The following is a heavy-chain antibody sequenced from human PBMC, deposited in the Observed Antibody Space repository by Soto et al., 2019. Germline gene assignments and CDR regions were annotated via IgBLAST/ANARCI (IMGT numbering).Heavy chain of an antibody. J-gene: IGHJ6*02. CDR2: INHSGST. V-gene: IGHV4-34*01. Sequence: ETLSLTCAVYGGSFSGYYWSWIRQPPWKGLEWIGEINHSGSTNYNPSLKSRVTISVDTSKNQFSLKLSSVTAADTAVYYCSGFFGDPTRDYYYYGMDVWGQGTTVTVSS. D-gene: IGHD4-17*01. CDR3: SGFFGDPTRDYYYYGMDV. CDR1: GGSFSGYY.